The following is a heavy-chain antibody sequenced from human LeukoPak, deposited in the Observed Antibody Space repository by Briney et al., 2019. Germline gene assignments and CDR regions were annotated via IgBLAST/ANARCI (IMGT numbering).Heavy chain of an antibody. V-gene: IGHV3-7*01. D-gene: IGHD5-18*01. CDR1: GFSLSGYW. Sequence: GGSLRLSCAASGFSLSGYWMTWVRQAPGKGLEWVARLHADGVEQNYVDSVTGRFTVSRDNAMNSLDLQMNSLRVEDTAVYYCARGGYSFDYLGQGTLVAVSS. J-gene: IGHJ4*02. CDR3: ARGGYSFDY. CDR2: LHADGVEQ.